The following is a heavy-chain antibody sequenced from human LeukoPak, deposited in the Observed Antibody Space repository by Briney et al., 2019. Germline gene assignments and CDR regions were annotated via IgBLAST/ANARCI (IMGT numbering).Heavy chain of an antibody. D-gene: IGHD1-1*01. CDR3: ARDGGPNWNYLYYGMDV. CDR1: GFTFSSYA. J-gene: IGHJ6*02. Sequence: PGGSLRLSCAASGFTFSSYAMSWVRQAPGKGLEWVAVIWYDGSNKYYADSVKGRFTISRDNSKNTLYLQMNSLRAEDTAVYYCARDGGPNWNYLYYGMDVWGQGTTVTVSS. CDR2: IWYDGSNK. V-gene: IGHV3-33*08.